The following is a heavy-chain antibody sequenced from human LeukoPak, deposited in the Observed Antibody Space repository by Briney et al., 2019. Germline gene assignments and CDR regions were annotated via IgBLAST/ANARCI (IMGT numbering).Heavy chain of an antibody. D-gene: IGHD1-26*01. CDR1: GYTFTSYD. CDR2: ISGYNGKT. CDR3: ARGASGSYYSGDY. V-gene: IGHV1-18*01. J-gene: IGHJ4*02. Sequence: GASVKVSCKASGYTFTSYDINWVRQAPGQGLEWMGWISGYNGKTNYAQNVQGRVTMTTDTSTSTAYMELRSLRSDDTAVYYCARGASGSYYSGDYWGQGTLVTVSS.